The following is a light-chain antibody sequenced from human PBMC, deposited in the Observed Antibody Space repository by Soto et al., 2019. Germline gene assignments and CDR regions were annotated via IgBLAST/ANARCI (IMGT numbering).Light chain of an antibody. V-gene: IGLV1-44*01. CDR3: AAWDDSLNVV. CDR2: SNN. J-gene: IGLJ2*01. CDR1: SSNIGSNT. Sequence: QSVLTQPTSASGTPGQRVTISCSGSSSNIGSNTVNWYQQLPGTAPKLLIYSNNQRPSGVPDRFSGSKYGTSASLAISGLQSEDEADYYCAAWDDSLNVVFGGGTKLNVL.